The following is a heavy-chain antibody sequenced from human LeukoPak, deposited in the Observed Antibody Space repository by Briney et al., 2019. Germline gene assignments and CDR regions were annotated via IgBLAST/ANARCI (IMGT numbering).Heavy chain of an antibody. Sequence: ASVKVSCKASGYTFTGYCVHWVRQAPGQGLEWIGRINPNTDITSYAQKFQGRVTVTRDTSINTAYMELSSLRSDDTAVYYCARGCITIFGVAKTAFDYWGQGTLVTVSS. V-gene: IGHV1-2*06. CDR2: INPNTDIT. J-gene: IGHJ4*02. CDR1: GYTFTGYC. CDR3: ARGCITIFGVAKTAFDY. D-gene: IGHD3-3*01.